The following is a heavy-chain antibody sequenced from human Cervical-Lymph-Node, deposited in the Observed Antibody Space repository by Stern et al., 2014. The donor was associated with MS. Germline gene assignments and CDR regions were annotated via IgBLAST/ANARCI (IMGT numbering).Heavy chain of an antibody. CDR2: INPDGGGT. D-gene: IGHD2-21*01. V-gene: IGHV1-46*01. CDR3: TIPNPAFEY. CDR1: GYLFPTYS. J-gene: IGHJ4*02. Sequence: QDQLVQSGAEVREPGASVTLSCATSGYLFPTYSIHWVRQAPGQVLEWVVLINPDGGGTAYAQRFQGRVTVTRDTSTSTVYMTLSSLKSDDTGVFYCTIPNPAFEYWGQGTPVAVSS.